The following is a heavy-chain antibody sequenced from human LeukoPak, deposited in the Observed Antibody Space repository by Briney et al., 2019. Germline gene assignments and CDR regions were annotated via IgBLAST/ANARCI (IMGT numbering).Heavy chain of an antibody. CDR2: INPNSGGT. D-gene: IGHD6-19*01. Sequence: WASVKVSCKTSGYTFTGYYLFWVRQAPGQGLEWMGWINPNSGGTNYAQRFQGRVTLTRDTSISTAYMELSRLKSDDTAVYYCARDLYSSATDLYSSAWTGAFDVWGQGTMVTVSS. CDR1: GYTFTGYY. J-gene: IGHJ3*01. V-gene: IGHV1-2*02. CDR3: ARDLYSSATDLYSSAWTGAFDV.